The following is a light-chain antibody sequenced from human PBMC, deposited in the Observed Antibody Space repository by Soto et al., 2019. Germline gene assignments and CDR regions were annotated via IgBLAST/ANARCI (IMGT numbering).Light chain of an antibody. CDR2: EVN. J-gene: IGLJ2*01. V-gene: IGLV2-8*01. CDR3: SSSAGTKNMV. Sequence: QSVLTQPPSASGSPGQSVTISCTGTSSDVGGSNYVSWYQQHPGKAPKLMISEVNKRPSGVPDRFSGSKSGNTASLTVSGLKAEDEADYYCSSSAGTKNMVFGGGTKVTVL. CDR1: SSDVGGSNY.